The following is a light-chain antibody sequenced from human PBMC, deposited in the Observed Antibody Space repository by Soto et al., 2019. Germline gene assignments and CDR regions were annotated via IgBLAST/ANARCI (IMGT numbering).Light chain of an antibody. J-gene: IGLJ2*01. Sequence: QSALAQPPSASGSPGQSVTISCTGTSSDVGAYNYVSWYQQHPGKAPKLIIYDVSQRPSGVPDRFSGSKSGNTASLTVSGLQAEDEAVYDCNSFAGSAHVVFGGGTKLTVL. CDR1: SSDVGAYNY. V-gene: IGLV2-8*01. CDR3: NSFAGSAHVV. CDR2: DVS.